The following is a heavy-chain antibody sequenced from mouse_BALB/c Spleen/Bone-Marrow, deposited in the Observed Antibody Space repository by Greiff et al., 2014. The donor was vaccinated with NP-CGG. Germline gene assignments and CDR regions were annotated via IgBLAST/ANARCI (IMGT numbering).Heavy chain of an antibody. J-gene: IGHJ1*01. D-gene: IGHD1-1*01. V-gene: IGHV14-3*02. CDR3: TKPSFYYGSSYWYFDV. Sequence: VQLKESGAELAKPGASVKLSCTASGFNIKDTYMHWVKQRPEQGLEWIGRIDPANGDTKYDPKFQGEATITADTSSNTAYLQPSSLTSEDTAVYYCTKPSFYYGSSYWYFDVWGAGTTVTVSS. CDR2: IDPANGDT. CDR1: GFNIKDTY.